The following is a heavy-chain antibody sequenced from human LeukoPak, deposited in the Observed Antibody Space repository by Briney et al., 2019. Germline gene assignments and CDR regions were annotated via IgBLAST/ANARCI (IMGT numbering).Heavy chain of an antibody. V-gene: IGHV3-23*01. CDR2: ISVSGACT. CDR3: AKGDLRYPGAFDI. J-gene: IGHJ3*02. Sequence: GGSLRLSCAASGFTFNNYAMGWVRQAPGKGREWVSAISVSGACTYYADSVKGRFTISRDNSKNTLSLQMDSLRAEDTAIYYCAKGDLRYPGAFDIWGQGTMVTVSS. CDR1: GFTFNNYA. D-gene: IGHD3-9*01.